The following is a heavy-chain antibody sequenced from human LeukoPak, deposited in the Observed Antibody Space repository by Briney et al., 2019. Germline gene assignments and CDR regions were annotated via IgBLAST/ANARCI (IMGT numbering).Heavy chain of an antibody. CDR3: ARDRQFGVGNWFDP. D-gene: IGHD3-3*01. Sequence: AETLSLTCAVYGGSFSGYSWSWIRQPPGKGLEWVSSISRSSSYIYYADSMKGRFTISRDDAKNSLSLQMNSLRAEDTAVYYCARDRQFGVGNWFDPWGQGVLVTVSA. J-gene: IGHJ5*02. V-gene: IGHV3-21*01. CDR2: ISRSSSYI. CDR1: GGSFSGYS.